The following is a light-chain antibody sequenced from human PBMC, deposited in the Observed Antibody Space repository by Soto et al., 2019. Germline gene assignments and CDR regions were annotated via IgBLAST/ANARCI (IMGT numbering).Light chain of an antibody. V-gene: IGKV3-20*01. CDR1: QTLRRTY. Sequence: EIVLMQSPGTLSLSPGGRATLSCRASQTLRRTYIAWYQQKPGQAPRVLIYGASKRATGIPDRFSGSGSGTDFSLTISRLEPEDFAVYYCHQYDNAPKTYGQGTKVDIK. CDR3: HQYDNAPKT. J-gene: IGKJ2*01. CDR2: GAS.